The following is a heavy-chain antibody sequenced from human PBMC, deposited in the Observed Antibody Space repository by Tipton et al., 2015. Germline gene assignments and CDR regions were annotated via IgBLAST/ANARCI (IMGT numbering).Heavy chain of an antibody. D-gene: IGHD6-6*01. V-gene: IGHV4-39*01. CDR2: FYYTGST. CDR1: GGSIKSSISY. J-gene: IGHJ5*02. Sequence: TLSLTCNVSGGSIKSSISYWAWIRQSPGKGLEWIGSFYYTGSTYYNPSLKSRVTISVDKPKNQFSLKLNSVTAADTSVYYCARHSWVGSSASLNWFDPWGQGTLVTVSS. CDR3: ARHSWVGSSASLNWFDP.